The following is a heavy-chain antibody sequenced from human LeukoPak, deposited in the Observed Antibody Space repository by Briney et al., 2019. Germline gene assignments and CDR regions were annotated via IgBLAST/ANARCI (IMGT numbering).Heavy chain of an antibody. CDR3: ARGPPYCSGGSCYPSYYFDY. Sequence: SVKVSCKASGGTFSSYAICWVRQAPGLGLEWMGGIIPNFGTANYAQKFQGRVTITADKSTSTAYMELSSLRSEDTAVYYCARGPPYCSGGSCYPSYYFDYWGQGTLVTVSS. V-gene: IGHV1-69*06. CDR1: GGTFSSYA. J-gene: IGHJ4*02. D-gene: IGHD2-15*01. CDR2: IIPNFGTA.